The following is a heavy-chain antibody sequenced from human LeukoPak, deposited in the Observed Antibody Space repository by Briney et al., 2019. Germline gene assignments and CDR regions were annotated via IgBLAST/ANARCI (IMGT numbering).Heavy chain of an antibody. D-gene: IGHD3-22*01. CDR3: AKLGITMIVVPLDYFDY. J-gene: IGHJ4*02. Sequence: GGSLRLSCAASGFTFSSYAMSWVRQAPGKGLEWVSAISGSGGSTYCADSVKGRFTISRDNSKNTLYLQMNSLRAEDTAVYYCAKLGITMIVVPLDYFDYWGQGTLVTVSS. V-gene: IGHV3-23*01. CDR2: ISGSGGST. CDR1: GFTFSSYA.